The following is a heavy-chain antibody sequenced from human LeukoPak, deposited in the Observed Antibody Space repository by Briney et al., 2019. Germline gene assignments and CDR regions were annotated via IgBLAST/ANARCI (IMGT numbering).Heavy chain of an antibody. Sequence: GSLRLSCAASGFTFSSYAMSWVRQAPGKGLEWIGSMYYSGSTYYNPSLKSRVTISVDTSKNQFSLKLSSVTAADTAVYYCARAITYYELFTGYSREYYFDDWGQGILVTVSS. CDR2: MYYSGST. J-gene: IGHJ4*02. CDR1: GFTFSSYA. D-gene: IGHD3-9*01. CDR3: ARAITYYELFTGYSREYYFDD. V-gene: IGHV4-39*07.